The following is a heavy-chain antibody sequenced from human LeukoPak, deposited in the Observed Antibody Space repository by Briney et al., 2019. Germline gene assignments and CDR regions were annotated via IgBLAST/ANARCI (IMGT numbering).Heavy chain of an antibody. CDR1: GFTFSSYG. D-gene: IGHD3-10*01. CDR3: ANWVYGSGSYYFDY. V-gene: IGHV3-23*01. CDR2: ISGSGGNT. J-gene: IGHJ4*02. Sequence: GGSLRLSCAASGFTFSSYGMSWVRQAPGKGLEWVSAISGSGGNTYYADSVKGRFTISRDSSKNTLYLQMNSLRAEDTAVYYCANWVYGSGSYYFDYWGQGTLVTVSS.